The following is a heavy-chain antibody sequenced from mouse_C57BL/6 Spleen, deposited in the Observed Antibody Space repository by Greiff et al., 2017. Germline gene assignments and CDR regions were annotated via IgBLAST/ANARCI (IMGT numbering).Heavy chain of an antibody. D-gene: IGHD1-1*01. CDR2: IWWDDDK. CDR1: GFSLSTFGMG. V-gene: IGHV8-8*01. CDR3: ARVITTVVARYYFDY. J-gene: IGHJ2*01. Sequence: QVQLKESGPGILQPSQTLSLTCSFSGFSLSTFGMGVGWIRQPSGKGLEWLAHIWWDDDKYYNPALKSRLTISKDTSKNQVFLKIANVDTADTATYYCARVITTVVARYYFDYWGQGTTLTVSS.